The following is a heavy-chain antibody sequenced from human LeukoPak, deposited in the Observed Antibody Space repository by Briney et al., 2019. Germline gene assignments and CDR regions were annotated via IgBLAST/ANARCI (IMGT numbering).Heavy chain of an antibody. V-gene: IGHV3-23*01. CDR1: GFTFSSYD. Sequence: GGSLRLSCAASGFTFSSYDMSWVRQAPGKGLEWVSLISGSGGVTYYADSVKGRFTISRDNSKNTLYLQMNSLRAEDTAVYYCAKLGHYYDSSGYYAHWGQGTLVTVSS. CDR3: AKLGHYYDSSGYYAH. CDR2: ISGSGGVT. D-gene: IGHD3-22*01. J-gene: IGHJ4*02.